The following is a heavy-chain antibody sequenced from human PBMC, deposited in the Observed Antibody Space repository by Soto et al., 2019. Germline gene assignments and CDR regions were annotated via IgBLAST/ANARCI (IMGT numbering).Heavy chain of an antibody. CDR2: ISGSGGNT. CDR3: AKRGVYKPDY. Sequence: GGSLRLSCTASGFTFSSYTMNWVRQAPGKGLECVSSISGSGGNTYYADSVKGWFTISRDNSKNTLFLQMNSLRVDDTAVYYCAKRGVYKPDYWGQGTLVTVSS. CDR1: GFTFSSYT. J-gene: IGHJ4*02. V-gene: IGHV3-23*01. D-gene: IGHD6-13*01.